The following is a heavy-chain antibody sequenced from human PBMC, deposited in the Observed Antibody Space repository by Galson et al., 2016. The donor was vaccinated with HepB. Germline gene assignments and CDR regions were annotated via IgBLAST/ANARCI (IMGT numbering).Heavy chain of an antibody. Sequence: SLRLSCAASGFTFSSYDMSWVRQAPGKGLEWVSAISGNGGSTYYADSVKGRFTISRDNSKNTLYLQMNNLRAEDTAVYYCANGNCDGACYSDFDGYWGQGTLVTVSS. V-gene: IGHV3-23*01. CDR3: ANGNCDGACYSDFDGY. D-gene: IGHD2-21*02. CDR1: GFTFSSYD. CDR2: ISGNGGST. J-gene: IGHJ4*02.